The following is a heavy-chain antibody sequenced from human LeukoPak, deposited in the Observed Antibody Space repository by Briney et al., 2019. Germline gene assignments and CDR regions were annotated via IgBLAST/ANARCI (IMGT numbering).Heavy chain of an antibody. D-gene: IGHD2-2*01. CDR1: GYTFTSYG. J-gene: IGHJ3*02. CDR2: ISAYNGNT. Sequence: ASVKVSCTASGYTFTSYGISWVRQAPGQGLEWMGWISAYNGNTNYAQKLQGRVIMTTDTATSTAYMELRSLISDDTAVYYCARDSRISTSEMGAFDIWGQGTMVTVSS. CDR3: ARDSRISTSEMGAFDI. V-gene: IGHV1-18*01.